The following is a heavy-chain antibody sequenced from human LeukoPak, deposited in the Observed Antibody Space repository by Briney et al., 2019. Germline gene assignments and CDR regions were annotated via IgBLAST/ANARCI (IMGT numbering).Heavy chain of an antibody. Sequence: SETPSLTCAVYGGSCSGYYWSWIRQPPGKGLEWIGEINHSGSTNYNPSLKSRVTISVDTSKNQFSLKLSSVTAADTAVYYCARGSSRPDYWGQGTLVTVSS. CDR2: INHSGST. V-gene: IGHV4-34*01. CDR1: GGSCSGYY. J-gene: IGHJ4*02. CDR3: ARGSSRPDY.